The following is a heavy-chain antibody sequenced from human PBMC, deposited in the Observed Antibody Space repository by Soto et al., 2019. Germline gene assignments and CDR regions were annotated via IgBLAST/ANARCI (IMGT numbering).Heavy chain of an antibody. V-gene: IGHV4-39*02. CDR1: GCSISSSSYY. J-gene: IGHJ4*02. CDR2: IYYSGST. Sequence: SETLSLTCTVSGCSISSSSYYWGWIRQPPGKGLEWIGSIYYSGSTYYNPSLKSRVTISVDTSKNQFSLKLSSVTAADTAVYYCAIDSSSPGAIPDYWGQGTLVTVSS. D-gene: IGHD6-13*01. CDR3: AIDSSSPGAIPDY.